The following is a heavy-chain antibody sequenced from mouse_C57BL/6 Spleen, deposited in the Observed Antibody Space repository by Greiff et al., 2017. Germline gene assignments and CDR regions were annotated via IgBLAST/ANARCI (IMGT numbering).Heavy chain of an antibody. V-gene: IGHV5-17*01. J-gene: IGHJ4*01. CDR1: GFTFSDYG. CDR3: ARPGEDYAMDY. CDR2: ISSGSSNI. Sequence: DVKLQESGGGLVKPGGSLKLSCAASGFTFSDYGMHWVRQAPEKGLEWVAYISSGSSNIYYADTVKGRFTISRDNAKNTLFLQMTSLRSEDTAMYYCARPGEDYAMDYWGQGTSVTVSS.